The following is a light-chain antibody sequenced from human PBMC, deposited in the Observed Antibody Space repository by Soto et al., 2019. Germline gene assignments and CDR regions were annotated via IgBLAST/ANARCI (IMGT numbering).Light chain of an antibody. CDR3: QQHHKWPLT. CDR2: AAT. J-gene: IGKJ4*01. V-gene: IGKV3-15*01. Sequence: RVMTQSPATLSVSPGEGATLSCTASESINNNLAWYQQKPGQAPRLLIYAATTRATGFPARFSGSGSGTEFTLTISSLQSEDFAVYYCQQHHKWPLTFGGGTKVDIK. CDR1: ESINNN.